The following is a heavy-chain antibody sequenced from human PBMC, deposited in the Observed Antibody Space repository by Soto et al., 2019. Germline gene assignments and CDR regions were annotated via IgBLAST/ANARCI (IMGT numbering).Heavy chain of an antibody. CDR1: GFTFSSYG. J-gene: IGHJ6*03. Sequence: GGSLRLSCAASGFTFSSYGMHWVRQAPGKGLEWVAVIWYDGSNKYYADSVKGRFTISRDNSKNTLYLQMNSLRAEDTAVYYCANLGRECSSTSCPHYYYYMDVWGKGTTVTVSS. CDR3: ANLGRECSSTSCPHYYYYMDV. CDR2: IWYDGSNK. V-gene: IGHV3-33*06. D-gene: IGHD2-2*01.